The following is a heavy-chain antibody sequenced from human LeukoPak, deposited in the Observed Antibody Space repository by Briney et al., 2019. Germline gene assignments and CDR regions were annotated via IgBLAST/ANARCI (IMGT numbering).Heavy chain of an antibody. Sequence: SETLSLTCAVYVGSFSGYYWSWIRQPPGKGLEWIGEINHSGSTNYNSSLKSRVTISVDTSKNQFSLKLSSVTAADTAVYYCARAPTYYYGSGSYSFDYWGQGTLVTVSS. CDR1: VGSFSGYY. CDR2: INHSGST. D-gene: IGHD3-10*01. V-gene: IGHV4-34*01. CDR3: ARAPTYYYGSGSYSFDY. J-gene: IGHJ4*02.